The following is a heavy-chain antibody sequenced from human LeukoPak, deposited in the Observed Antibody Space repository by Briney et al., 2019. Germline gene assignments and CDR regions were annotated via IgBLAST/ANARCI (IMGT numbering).Heavy chain of an antibody. Sequence: GGSLRLSCAVSGFTFNNYWMSWVRQAPGKGLKWVATIKQDGTEKYYVGSVKGRFTISRDNAKNSLYLQMNSLRAEDTAVYYCARQGSYLGYFDYWGQGTLVTVSS. CDR1: GFTFNNYW. CDR2: IKQDGTEK. CDR3: ARQGSYLGYFDY. V-gene: IGHV3-7*01. J-gene: IGHJ4*02. D-gene: IGHD1-26*01.